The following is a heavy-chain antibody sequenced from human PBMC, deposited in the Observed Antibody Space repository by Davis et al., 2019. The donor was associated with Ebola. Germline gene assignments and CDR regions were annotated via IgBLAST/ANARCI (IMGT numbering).Heavy chain of an antibody. Sequence: GESLKISCAASGFTFSDYYMSWIRQAPGKGLEWVSYISSSGSTIYYADSVKGRFTISRDNAKNSLYLQMNSLRAEDTAVYYCARGIVEVPVYMDVWGQGTTVTVSS. CDR1: GFTFSDYY. J-gene: IGHJ6*02. CDR2: ISSSGSTI. CDR3: ARGIVEVPVYMDV. D-gene: IGHD2-2*01. V-gene: IGHV3-11*01.